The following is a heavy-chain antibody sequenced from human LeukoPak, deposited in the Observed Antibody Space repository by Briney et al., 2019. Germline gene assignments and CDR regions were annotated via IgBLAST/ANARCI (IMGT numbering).Heavy chain of an antibody. CDR2: ISGSGGST. CDR1: GFTFSSYA. CDR3: ARPDPPLILEWPAPYFDY. J-gene: IGHJ4*02. D-gene: IGHD3-3*01. Sequence: GGSLRLSCAASGFTFSSYAMSWVRQPPGKGLEWVSAISGSGGSTYYADSVKGRFTISRDNSKNTLYLQMNSLRAEDTAVYYSARPDPPLILEWPAPYFDYWGQGTLVTVSS. V-gene: IGHV3-23*01.